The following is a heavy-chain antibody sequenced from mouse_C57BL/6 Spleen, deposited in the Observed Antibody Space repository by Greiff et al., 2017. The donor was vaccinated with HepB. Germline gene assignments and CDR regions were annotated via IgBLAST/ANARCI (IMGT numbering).Heavy chain of an antibody. CDR2: INPNNGGT. V-gene: IGHV1-18*01. D-gene: IGHD1-1*01. CDR3: ARRPLYYGSLPDYFDY. CDR1: GYTFTDYN. Sequence: EVKLQQSGPELVKPGASVKIPCKASGYTFTDYNMDWVKQSHGKSLEWIGDINPNNGGTIYNQKFKGKATLTVDKSSSTAYMELRSLTSEDTAVYYCARRPLYYGSLPDYFDYWGQGTTLTVSS. J-gene: IGHJ2*01.